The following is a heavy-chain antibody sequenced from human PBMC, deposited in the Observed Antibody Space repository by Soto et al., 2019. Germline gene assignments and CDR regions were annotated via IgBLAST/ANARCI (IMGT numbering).Heavy chain of an antibody. CDR3: TTDTESSGWAIDY. Sequence: EVQLVESGGGLVKPGGSLRLSCAASGFTFSNAWMNWVRQAPGKGLEWVGRIKSKTDGGTTDYAAPVKGRFTISRDESKNTLYLQMNSLKTEDTAVYYCTTDTESSGWAIDYWGQGTLVTVSS. J-gene: IGHJ4*02. CDR2: IKSKTDGGTT. D-gene: IGHD6-19*01. V-gene: IGHV3-15*07. CDR1: GFTFSNAW.